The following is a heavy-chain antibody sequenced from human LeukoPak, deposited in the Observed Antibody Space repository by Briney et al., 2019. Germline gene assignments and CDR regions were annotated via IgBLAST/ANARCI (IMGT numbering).Heavy chain of an antibody. Sequence: PGGSLRLSCAASGFTFDDYAMHWVRQAPGKGLEWVSGISWNSGSIGYADSVKGRFTISRDNAKNSLYLQMNSLRAEDTALYYCAKARIAAAFDYWGQGTLVTVSS. CDR3: AKARIAAAFDY. J-gene: IGHJ4*02. CDR2: ISWNSGSI. D-gene: IGHD6-13*01. V-gene: IGHV3-9*01. CDR1: GFTFDDYA.